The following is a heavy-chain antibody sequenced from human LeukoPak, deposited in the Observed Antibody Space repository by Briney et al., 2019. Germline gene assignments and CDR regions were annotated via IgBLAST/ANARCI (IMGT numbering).Heavy chain of an antibody. J-gene: IGHJ4*02. CDR1: GGSFSGYY. D-gene: IGHD3-16*01. Sequence: PSETLSLTCAVYGGSFSGYYWSWVRQPPGKGLEWIGEINHSGSTNYNPSLKSRVTISVDTSKNQFSLKLSSVTAADTAVYYCARGHEGGAADYWGQGTLVTVSS. CDR2: INHSGST. V-gene: IGHV4-34*01. CDR3: ARGHEGGAADY.